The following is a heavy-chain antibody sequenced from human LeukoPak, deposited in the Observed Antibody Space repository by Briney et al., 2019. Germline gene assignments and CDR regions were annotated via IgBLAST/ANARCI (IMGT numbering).Heavy chain of an antibody. CDR1: GGTFSNYA. CDR3: TRETSSRYFDY. V-gene: IGHV1-8*03. J-gene: IGHJ4*02. CDR2: MNPNSGRT. Sequence: ASVKVSCKASGGTFSNYAINWVRQATGQGLEWMGWMNPNSGRTGYAQNFQGRITITRNTSISTAYMELSSLRFEDTAVYYCTRETSSRYFDYWGQGTLVTVSS.